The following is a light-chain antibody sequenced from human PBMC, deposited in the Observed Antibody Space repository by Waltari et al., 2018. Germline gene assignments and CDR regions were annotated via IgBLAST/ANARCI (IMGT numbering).Light chain of an antibody. CDR2: NVS. J-gene: IGLJ2*01. Sequence: YHQRPGRAPRLIIRNVSERPSGVPHRFSGSKSGNTASLTISSLRSEDESLYFCSSFTTGSTGLFGGGTKLTVL. V-gene: IGLV2-14*03. CDR3: SSFTTGSTGL.